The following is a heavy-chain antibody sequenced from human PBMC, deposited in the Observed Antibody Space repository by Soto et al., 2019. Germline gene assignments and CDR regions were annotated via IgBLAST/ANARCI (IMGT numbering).Heavy chain of an antibody. CDR2: IYYSGST. D-gene: IGHD6-13*01. CDR1: VGSISSSSYY. V-gene: IGHV4-39*01. Sequence: NPAESLSLTCTVSVGSISSSSYYWGWILQPPGKGLEWIGSIYYSGSTYYNPSLKSRVTISVDTSKNQFSLKLSSVTAADTAVYYCARNGAAAGTWYFDLWGRGTLVTVSS. J-gene: IGHJ2*01. CDR3: ARNGAAAGTWYFDL.